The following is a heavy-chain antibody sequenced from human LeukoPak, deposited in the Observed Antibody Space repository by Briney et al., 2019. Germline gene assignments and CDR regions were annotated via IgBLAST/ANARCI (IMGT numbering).Heavy chain of an antibody. CDR2: IIPIFGTA. Sequence: SVKVSCKASGGTFSSYAISWVRQAPGQGLEWMGGIIPIFGTASYARKFQGRVTITADESTSTAYMELSSLRSEDTAVYYCARVAEDYDILTGYYPLYYWGQGTLVTVSS. V-gene: IGHV1-69*01. J-gene: IGHJ4*02. D-gene: IGHD3-9*01. CDR3: ARVAEDYDILTGYYPLYY. CDR1: GGTFSSYA.